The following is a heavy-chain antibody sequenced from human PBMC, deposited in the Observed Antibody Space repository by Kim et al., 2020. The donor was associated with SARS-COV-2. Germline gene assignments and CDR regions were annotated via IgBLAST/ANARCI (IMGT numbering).Heavy chain of an antibody. Sequence: RTPYAPKLRGRVPVTTDTSTSTVSMTLGSLRSEDTAVYYCARVLSLVVWDHWGQGTLVTVSA. CDR3: ARVLSLVVWDH. J-gene: IGHJ4*02. CDR2: RT. D-gene: IGHD2-15*01. V-gene: IGHV1-46*04.